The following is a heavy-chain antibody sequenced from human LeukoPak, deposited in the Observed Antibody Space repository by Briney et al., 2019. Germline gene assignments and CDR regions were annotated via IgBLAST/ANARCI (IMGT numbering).Heavy chain of an antibody. Sequence: SETLSLTWTVSGGSISSYYWSWIRQPAGKGLEWIGRIYTSGSTNYNPSLKSRVTMSVDTSKNQFSLKLSSVTAADTAVYYCARSLGYCTNGVCPRYFDYWGQGTLVTVSS. CDR1: GGSISSYY. J-gene: IGHJ4*02. CDR3: ARSLGYCTNGVCPRYFDY. V-gene: IGHV4-4*07. D-gene: IGHD2-8*01. CDR2: IYTSGST.